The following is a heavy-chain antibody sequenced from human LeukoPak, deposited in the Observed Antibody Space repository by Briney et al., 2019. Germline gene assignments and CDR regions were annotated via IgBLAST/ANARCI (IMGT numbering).Heavy chain of an antibody. J-gene: IGHJ6*03. CDR2: IIPIFGTA. Sequence: EASVKVSCKASGGTFSSYAISWVRQAPGQGLEWMGGIIPIFGTANYAQKFQGRVTITADESTSTAYMELSSLRSEDTAVYYCARVYYGGNALAYYYYMDVWGKGTTVTVSS. D-gene: IGHD4-23*01. V-gene: IGHV1-69*01. CDR3: ARVYYGGNALAYYYYMDV. CDR1: GGTFSSYA.